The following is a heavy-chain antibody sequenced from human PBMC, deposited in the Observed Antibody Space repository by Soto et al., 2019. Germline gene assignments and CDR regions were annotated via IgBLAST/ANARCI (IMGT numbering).Heavy chain of an antibody. J-gene: IGHJ6*02. V-gene: IGHV1-2*02. CDR1: GYTFSGYF. CDR2: INPNSGGN. Sequence: ASVKVSCKASGYTFSGYFRTWVRQAPGQGLEWMGWINPNSGGNNYAQKFQGRATMTRDTSISTDYMELSRRRSDDTAVYYCARDPLPGVVIHEYYYYYGMDVWGQGTTVTVSS. CDR3: ARDPLPGVVIHEYYYYYGMDV. D-gene: IGHD3-22*01.